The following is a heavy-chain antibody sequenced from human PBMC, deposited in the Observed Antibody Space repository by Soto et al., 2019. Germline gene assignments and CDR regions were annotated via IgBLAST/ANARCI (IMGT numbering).Heavy chain of an antibody. CDR1: GGSFSGYY. D-gene: IGHD3-22*01. V-gene: IGHV4-34*01. CDR2: INHSGST. CDR3: ARVADSSGYYLDY. Sequence: PSETLSLTCAVYGGSFSGYYWSWIRQPPGKGLEWIGEINHSGSTNYNPSLKSRVTISVDTSKNQFSLKLSSVTAADTAVYYCARVADSSGYYLDYWGQGTLVTVSS. J-gene: IGHJ4*02.